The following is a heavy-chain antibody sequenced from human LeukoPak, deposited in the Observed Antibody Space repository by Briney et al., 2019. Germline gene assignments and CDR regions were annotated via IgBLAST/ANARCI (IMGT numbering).Heavy chain of an antibody. CDR1: GYTFTSYY. D-gene: IGHD3-16*02. Sequence: ASVKVSCKASGYTFTSYYMHWVRQATGQGLEWMGWMNPNSGNIGYAQKFQGRVTMTRNTSISTAYMELSSLRSEDTAVYYCARVINYDYVWGSYRFAYWGQGTLVTVSS. CDR3: ARVINYDYVWGSYRFAY. J-gene: IGHJ4*02. CDR2: MNPNSGNI. V-gene: IGHV1-8*02.